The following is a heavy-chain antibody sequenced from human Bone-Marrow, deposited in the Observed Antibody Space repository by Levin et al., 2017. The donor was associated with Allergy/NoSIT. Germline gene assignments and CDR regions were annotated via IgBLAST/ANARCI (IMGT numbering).Heavy chain of an antibody. CDR2: VWSDGSNK. Sequence: PGESLKISCAASGFTFSSYAIHWVRQAPGKGLEWVAVVWSDGSNKYYADSVKGRFTISRDNSKNTLTVEMNSLRAEDTALYYCARDRGTRYWYLDYWGQGTLVTVSS. V-gene: IGHV3-33*01. CDR3: ARDRGTRYWYLDY. CDR1: GFTFSSYA. J-gene: IGHJ4*02. D-gene: IGHD2-8*02.